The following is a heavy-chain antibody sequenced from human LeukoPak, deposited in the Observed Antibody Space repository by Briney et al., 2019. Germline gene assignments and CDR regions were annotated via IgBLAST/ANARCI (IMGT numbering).Heavy chain of an antibody. CDR1: GGSVSSGGFY. CDR3: AREDITGTASYFDY. J-gene: IGHJ4*02. Sequence: ASETLSLTCTVSGGSVSSGGFYWTWIRPPPGKGLEWIGYIYYSGSTNYIPSLRSRLTISVDTSKNQFSLKLSSVTAADTAVYYCAREDITGTASYFDYWGQGTLVTVSS. CDR2: IYYSGST. D-gene: IGHD1-14*01. V-gene: IGHV4-61*08.